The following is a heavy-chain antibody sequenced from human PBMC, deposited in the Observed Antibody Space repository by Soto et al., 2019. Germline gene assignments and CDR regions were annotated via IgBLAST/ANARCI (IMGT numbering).Heavy chain of an antibody. D-gene: IGHD6-6*01. Sequence: PSETLSLTCTVSGGSIGSSSYYWGWIRQPPGKGLEWIGSIYYSGSTYYKPTLKSRVTISVDTSKKQFSLKLCSMTVAVTAVYYCARHLDSCASSPRRVWFDPWSQGTMVTV. V-gene: IGHV4-39*01. CDR3: ARHLDSCASSPRRVWFDP. CDR1: GGSIGSSSYY. J-gene: IGHJ5*02. CDR2: IYYSGST.